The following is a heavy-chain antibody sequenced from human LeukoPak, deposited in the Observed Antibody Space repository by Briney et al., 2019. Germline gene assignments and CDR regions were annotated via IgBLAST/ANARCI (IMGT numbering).Heavy chain of an antibody. D-gene: IGHD6-13*01. J-gene: IGHJ5*02. CDR3: ATSIAAAGKRWFDP. V-gene: IGHV3-7*01. Sequence: PGGSLRLSCAASGFTFSSYWMSWVRQAPGKGLEWVANIKQDGSEKYYVDSVKGRFTISRDNAKNSLYLQMNSLRAEDTAVYYCATSIAAAGKRWFDPWGQGTLVTVSS. CDR2: IKQDGSEK. CDR1: GFTFSSYW.